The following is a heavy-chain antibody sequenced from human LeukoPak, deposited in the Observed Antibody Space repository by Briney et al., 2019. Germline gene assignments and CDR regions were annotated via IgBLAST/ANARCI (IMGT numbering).Heavy chain of an antibody. D-gene: IGHD3-10*01. Sequence: SETLSLTCTVSGGSISSYYWSWIRQPAGKGLEWIGRIYTSGSTNYNPSLKSRVTMSVDTSKNQFSLKLSSVTAADTAVYYCARTMVRGVISCFDYWGQGTLVTVSS. CDR2: IYTSGST. V-gene: IGHV4-4*07. CDR3: ARTMVRGVISCFDY. J-gene: IGHJ4*02. CDR1: GGSISSYY.